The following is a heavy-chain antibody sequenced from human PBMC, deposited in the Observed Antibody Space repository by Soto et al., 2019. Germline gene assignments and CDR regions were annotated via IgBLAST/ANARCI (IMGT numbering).Heavy chain of an antibody. Sequence: GGSLRLSCAASGFTFSNYWMTWVRQAPGEGLEWVANIKQDGSEKYYADSVKGRFTISRDNAKNSLYLQMNSLRAEDTAVYYCARGCSGGSCYSIWFDYWGQGTQVTVSS. D-gene: IGHD2-15*01. CDR1: GFTFSNYW. CDR2: IKQDGSEK. V-gene: IGHV3-7*03. J-gene: IGHJ4*02. CDR3: ARGCSGGSCYSIWFDY.